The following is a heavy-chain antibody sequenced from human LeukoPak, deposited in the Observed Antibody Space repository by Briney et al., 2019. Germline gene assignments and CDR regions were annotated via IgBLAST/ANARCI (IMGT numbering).Heavy chain of an antibody. CDR2: IYYSGST. J-gene: IGHJ3*02. CDR1: GGSISSYY. V-gene: IGHV4-59*01. Sequence: PSETLSLTCTVSGGSISSYYWSWIRQPPGKGLEWIGYIYYSGSTNYNPSLKSRVTISVDTSKNQFSLKLSSVTAADTAVYYCARVYYYYDSSGYYYHGAFDIWGQGTMVTVSS. D-gene: IGHD3-22*01. CDR3: ARVYYYYDSSGYYYHGAFDI.